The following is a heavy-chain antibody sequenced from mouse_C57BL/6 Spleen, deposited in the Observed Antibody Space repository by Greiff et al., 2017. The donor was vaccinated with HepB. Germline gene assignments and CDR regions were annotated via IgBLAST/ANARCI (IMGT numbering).Heavy chain of an antibody. CDR3: ARSGYGSSPAWFAY. J-gene: IGHJ3*01. Sequence: QVHVKQPGAELVKPGASVKLSCKASGYTFTSYWMHWVKQRPGQGLEWIGMIHPNSGSTNYNEKFKSKATLTVDKSSSTAYMQLSSLTSEDSAVYYCARSGYGSSPAWFAYWGQGTLVTVSA. V-gene: IGHV1-64*01. CDR1: GYTFTSYW. CDR2: IHPNSGST. D-gene: IGHD1-1*01.